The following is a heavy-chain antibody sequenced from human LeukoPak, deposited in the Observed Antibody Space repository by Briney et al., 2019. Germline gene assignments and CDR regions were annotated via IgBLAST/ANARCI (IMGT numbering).Heavy chain of an antibody. CDR1: GGTFSSYT. D-gene: IGHD2-2*02. Sequence: ASVKVSCKASGGTFSSYTISWVRQAPGRGLEWMGRIIPILGIANYAQKFQGRVTITADKSTSTAYMELSSLRSGDTAVYCCAGGYCSSTSCYKFDYWGQGTLVTVSS. V-gene: IGHV1-69*02. J-gene: IGHJ4*02. CDR3: AGGYCSSTSCYKFDY. CDR2: IIPILGIA.